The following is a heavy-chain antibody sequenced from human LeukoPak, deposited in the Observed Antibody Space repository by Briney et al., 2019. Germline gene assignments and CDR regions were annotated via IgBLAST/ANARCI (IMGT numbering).Heavy chain of an antibody. V-gene: IGHV3-53*01. J-gene: IGHJ3*02. Sequence: GGSLRLSCAASGFSVSKNYMSWVRQAPGKGLEWVSVLFGGGSTYYADSVKGRFTISRDNSKNTLYLQMSSLSAEDTAMYYCARGVDGVYAFDIWGQGTLVTVSS. CDR1: GFSVSKNY. D-gene: IGHD2-8*01. CDR2: LFGGGST. CDR3: ARGVDGVYAFDI.